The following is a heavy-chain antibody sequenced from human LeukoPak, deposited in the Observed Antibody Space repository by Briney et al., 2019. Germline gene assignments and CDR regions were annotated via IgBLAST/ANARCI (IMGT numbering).Heavy chain of an antibody. CDR1: GGSISSYY. Sequence: SETPSLTCTVSGGSISSYYWSWIRQPPGKGLEWIGYIYYSGSTNYNPSLKSRVTISVDTSKNQFSLKLSSVTAADTAVYYCASQLDPRRGIYFDYWGQGTLVTVSS. V-gene: IGHV4-59*01. CDR2: IYYSGST. CDR3: ASQLDPRRGIYFDY. D-gene: IGHD1-1*01. J-gene: IGHJ4*02.